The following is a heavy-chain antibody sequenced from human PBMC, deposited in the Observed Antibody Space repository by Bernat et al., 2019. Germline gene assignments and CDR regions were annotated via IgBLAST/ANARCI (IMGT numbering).Heavy chain of an antibody. CDR2: INPSGGYT. CDR1: GYTFTDSY. Sequence: QVQLVQSGAEVKKPGASVKVSCKASGYTFTDSYLHWVRQAPGQGLEWMGIINPSGGYTSYAQKFQGRFTMTRDTSTSTVSMELSSLRSEDTAVYFCARLGEGGGGGGYWGQGTLVTVSS. J-gene: IGHJ4*02. V-gene: IGHV1-46*03. CDR3: ARLGEGGGGGGY. D-gene: IGHD3-16*01.